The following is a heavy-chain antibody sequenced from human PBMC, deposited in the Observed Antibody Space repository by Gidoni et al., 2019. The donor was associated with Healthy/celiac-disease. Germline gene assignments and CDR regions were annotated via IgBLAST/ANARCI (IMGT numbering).Heavy chain of an antibody. CDR2: IIPIFGIA. CDR3: ARDPDYDFWSPASDYYYYGMDV. J-gene: IGHJ6*02. V-gene: IGHV1-69*17. D-gene: IGHD3-3*01. Sequence: QVQLVQSGAEVKKPGSSVKVSCKASGGTFSSYAIIWVRQAPGQGLEWMGGIIPIFGIANYAQKFQGRVTITADKSTSTAYMELSSLRSEDTAVYYCARDPDYDFWSPASDYYYYGMDVWGQGTTVTVSS. CDR1: GGTFSSYA.